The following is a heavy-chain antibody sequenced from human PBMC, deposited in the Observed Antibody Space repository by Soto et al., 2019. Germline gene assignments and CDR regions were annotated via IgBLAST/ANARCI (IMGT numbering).Heavy chain of an antibody. Sequence: ASVKVSCKASGYTFTSYGISWVRQAPGQGLEWMGWISAYNGNTNYAQKLQGRVTMTTDTSTSTAYMELRSLRSDDTAVYYCARPIGYYYDSSGFQHAFDLWGQGTMVTVSS. CDR1: GYTFTSYG. CDR2: ISAYNGNT. CDR3: ARPIGYYYDSSGFQHAFDL. J-gene: IGHJ3*01. D-gene: IGHD3-22*01. V-gene: IGHV1-18*01.